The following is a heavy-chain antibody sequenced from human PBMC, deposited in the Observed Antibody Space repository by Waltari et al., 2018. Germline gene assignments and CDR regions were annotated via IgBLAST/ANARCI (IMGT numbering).Heavy chain of an antibody. CDR1: GFTLGSFS. CDR2: ISSSSTI. CDR3: ARGMVGAAYFDC. D-gene: IGHD1-26*01. V-gene: IGHV3-48*04. Sequence: ELQLVESGGGLVQPGGSLRLSCVAPGFTLGSFSSNWVRQAPGKGLEWVSYISSSSTINYADSVKGRFTISRDSPKNSLYLQMNSLRAEDAAVYYCARGMVGAAYFDCWGQGALVSVSS. J-gene: IGHJ4*02.